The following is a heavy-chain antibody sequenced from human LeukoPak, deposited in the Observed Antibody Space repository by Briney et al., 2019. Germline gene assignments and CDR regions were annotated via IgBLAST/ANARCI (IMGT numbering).Heavy chain of an antibody. CDR3: ARQAPGYSYGYVY. Sequence: PSETLSLTCTVSGGSISSSSYYWGWIRQPPGKGLEWIGSIYYSGSTYYNPSLKSRVTISVDTSKNQFSLKLSPVTAADTAVYYCARQAPGYSYGYVYWGQGTLVTVSS. CDR1: GGSISSSSYY. D-gene: IGHD5-18*01. V-gene: IGHV4-39*01. J-gene: IGHJ4*02. CDR2: IYYSGST.